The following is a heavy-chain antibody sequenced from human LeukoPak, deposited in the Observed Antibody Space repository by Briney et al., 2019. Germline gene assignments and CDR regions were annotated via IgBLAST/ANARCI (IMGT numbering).Heavy chain of an antibody. J-gene: IGHJ5*02. Sequence: GGSLRLSCVASGFTFSNYWMHWVRQPPGKGLVWVSRIYVDGRTTNYADSVKGRLTISRDNAKNTVYLEMNSLSVEDTATYYCIRDFRSADLWGQGTLVTVTS. CDR3: IRDFRSADL. CDR1: GFTFSNYW. V-gene: IGHV3-74*01. CDR2: IYVDGRTT.